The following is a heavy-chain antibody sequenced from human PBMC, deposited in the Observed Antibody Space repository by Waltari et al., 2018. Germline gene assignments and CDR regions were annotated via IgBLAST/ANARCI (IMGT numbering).Heavy chain of an antibody. Sequence: QLQLQESGPGLVKPSETLSPSCTVFGDSINSTRYYWGWVRQPPGKGLEWVGSIYSSGRTYYHPSLESRLTISLDTSKNHYSLRLSSVSAADTAVYYCATRLVAAGTNFDYWGQGSLVTVSS. D-gene: IGHD1-7*01. CDR2: IYSSGRT. CDR1: GDSINSTRYY. J-gene: IGHJ4*02. V-gene: IGHV4-39*02. CDR3: ATRLVAAGTNFDY.